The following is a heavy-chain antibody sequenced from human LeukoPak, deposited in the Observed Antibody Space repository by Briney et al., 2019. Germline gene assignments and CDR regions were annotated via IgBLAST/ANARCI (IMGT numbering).Heavy chain of an antibody. CDR2: ISYDGSNK. CDR3: ARDVGYYYDGSGIY. D-gene: IGHD3-22*01. V-gene: IGHV3-30*03. CDR1: GFTFSNYG. J-gene: IGHJ4*02. Sequence: GGSLRLSCAASGFTFSNYGMHWVRQAPGKGLEWVAVISYDGSNKYYADSVKGRFTISRDNFKNTLYLQMDSLRAEDTAMYYCARDVGYYYDGSGIYWGQGTLVTVSS.